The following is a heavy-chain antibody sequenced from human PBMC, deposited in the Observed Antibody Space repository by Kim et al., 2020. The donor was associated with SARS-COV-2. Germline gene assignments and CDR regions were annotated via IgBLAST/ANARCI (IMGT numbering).Heavy chain of an antibody. V-gene: IGHV1-2*06. J-gene: IGHJ4*02. CDR2: LNANRGGT. CDR1: GYRSIDYS. D-gene: IGHD1-26*01. CDR3: ARGFEWSYAF. Sequence: ASVKVSCKASGYRSIDYSLHWVRQAPGQGLEWMGRLNANRGGTNYAQRFQGRVTMTRDTSINTDYMELTRLRSDDTAVYYCARGFEWSYAFWGQGTPVIVSS.